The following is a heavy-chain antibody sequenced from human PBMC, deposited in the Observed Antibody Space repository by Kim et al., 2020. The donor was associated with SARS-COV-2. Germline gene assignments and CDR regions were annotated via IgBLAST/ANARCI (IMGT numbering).Heavy chain of an antibody. D-gene: IGHD3-9*01. V-gene: IGHV1-69*13. CDR3: AIRPEYDMLDDHGDY. J-gene: IGHJ4*02. Sequence: SVKVSCKASGGTFSRYSINWVRQAPGHGLVWMGGIIPLFGTANYAQKFQARVTITADESTTTAYIELSSLKSEDTAMYYCAIRPEYDMLDDHGDYWGQATLVIVPS. CDR2: IIPLFGTA. CDR1: GGTFSRYS.